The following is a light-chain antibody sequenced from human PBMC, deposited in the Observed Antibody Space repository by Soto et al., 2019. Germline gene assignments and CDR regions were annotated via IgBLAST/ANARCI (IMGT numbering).Light chain of an antibody. CDR3: GTWDSSLSAVV. J-gene: IGLJ3*02. CDR1: SSNIGDND. CDR2: DDT. Sequence: QSVLTQPPSVSAAPGQRVTISCSGTSSNIGDNDVAWFRHPPGTAPELLIYDDTKRPSGIPDRISGSKSGTSATLGISGLQTGDEADYYCGTWDSSLSAVVFGGGTKVTVL. V-gene: IGLV1-51*01.